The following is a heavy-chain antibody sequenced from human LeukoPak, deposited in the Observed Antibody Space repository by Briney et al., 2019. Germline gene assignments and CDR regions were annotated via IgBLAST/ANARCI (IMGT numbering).Heavy chain of an antibody. CDR3: ARGCTNGVCYTETGMDY. D-gene: IGHD2-8*01. CDR2: ISSSSSYI. CDR1: GFTFSDYY. J-gene: IGHJ4*02. V-gene: IGHV3-11*06. Sequence: GGSLRLSCAASGFTFSDYYMSWIRQAPGKGLEWVSYISSSSSYIYYADSVKGRFTISRDNAKNSLYLQMNSLRAEDTAVYYCARGCTNGVCYTETGMDYWGQGTLVTVSS.